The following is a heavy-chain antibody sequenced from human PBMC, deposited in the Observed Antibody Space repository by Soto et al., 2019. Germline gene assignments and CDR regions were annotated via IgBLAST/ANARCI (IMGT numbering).Heavy chain of an antibody. D-gene: IGHD3-3*01. Sequence: LSLTCTVSCGSISSGGYYWSWIRQHPGKGLEWIGYIYYSGSTYYNPSLKSRVTISVDTSKNQFSLKLSSVTAADTAVYYCARGPASRDFWSGYYYYYYYGMDVWGQGTTVTVSS. V-gene: IGHV4-31*02. CDR3: ARGPASRDFWSGYYYYYYYGMDV. J-gene: IGHJ6*02. CDR1: CGSISSGGYY. CDR2: IYYSGST.